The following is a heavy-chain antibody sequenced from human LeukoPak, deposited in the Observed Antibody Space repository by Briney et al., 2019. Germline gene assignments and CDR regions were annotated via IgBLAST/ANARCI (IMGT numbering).Heavy chain of an antibody. CDR2: ISGSGGST. J-gene: IGHJ4*02. V-gene: IGHV3-23*01. CDR3: AKPRDGYNWYYFDY. CDR1: GFTFSSYG. Sequence: GGSLRLSCAASGFTFSSYGMSWVRQAPGKGLEWVSAISGSGGSTYYADSVKGRFTISRDNSKNTLYLQMNSLRAEDTAVYYCAKPRDGYNWYYFDYWGQGTLVTVSS. D-gene: IGHD5-24*01.